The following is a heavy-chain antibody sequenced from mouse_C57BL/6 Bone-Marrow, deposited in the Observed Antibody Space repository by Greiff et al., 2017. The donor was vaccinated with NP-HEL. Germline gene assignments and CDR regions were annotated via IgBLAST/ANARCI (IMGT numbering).Heavy chain of an antibody. J-gene: IGHJ1*03. V-gene: IGHV1-77*01. CDR2: IGPGSGST. CDR3: ARWYYGSSYYWYFGV. CDR1: GYTFTDYY. D-gene: IGHD1-1*01. Sequence: QVQLQQSGAELVKPGASVKISCKASGYTFTDYYINWVKQRPGPGLEWIGKIGPGSGSTYYNEKFKGKATLTADKSSSTAYMQLSSLTSEDSAVYFCARWYYGSSYYWYFGVWGTGTTVTVAS.